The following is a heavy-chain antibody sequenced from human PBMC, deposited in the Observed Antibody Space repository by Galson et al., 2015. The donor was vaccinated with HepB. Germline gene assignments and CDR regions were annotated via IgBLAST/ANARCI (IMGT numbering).Heavy chain of an antibody. V-gene: IGHV3-73*01. D-gene: IGHD6-13*01. CDR2: IGSKANNYAT. J-gene: IGHJ4*02. Sequence: SLRLSCAGSGFTSSGSAMHWVRQASGRGLEWVGRIGSKANNYATAYTASVKGRFTISRDDSKNTAYLQMNSLRIEDTAVYYCTRLGDLSGYSSRWGQGTLVTVSS. CDR1: GFTSSGSA. CDR3: TRLGDLSGYSSR.